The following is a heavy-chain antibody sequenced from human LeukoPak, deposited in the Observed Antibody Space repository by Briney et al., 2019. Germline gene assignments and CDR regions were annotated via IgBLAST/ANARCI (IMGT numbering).Heavy chain of an antibody. D-gene: IGHD3-9*01. Sequence: GGSLRLSCAASGFTFSSYSMNWVRQAPGKGLEWVSSISSSSSYIYYADSVKGRFTISRDNAKNSLYLQMNSLRAEDTAVYYCARDRYYDILTGHSYYYYMDVWGKGTTVTVSS. J-gene: IGHJ6*03. CDR1: GFTFSSYS. CDR2: ISSSSSYI. V-gene: IGHV3-21*01. CDR3: ARDRYYDILTGHSYYYYMDV.